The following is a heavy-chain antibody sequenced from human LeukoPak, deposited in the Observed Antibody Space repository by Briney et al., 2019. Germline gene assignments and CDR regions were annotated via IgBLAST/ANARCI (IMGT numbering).Heavy chain of an antibody. Sequence: PSETLSLTCTVSGGSISSYYWGWIRQPPGKGLEWIGYIYYSGSTNYNPSLKSRVTISVDTSKNQFSLKLSSVTAADTAVYYCARNSAETYSSGWPFDYWGQGTLVTVSS. CDR3: ARNSAETYSSGWPFDY. CDR1: GGSISSYY. J-gene: IGHJ4*02. D-gene: IGHD6-19*01. CDR2: IYYSGST. V-gene: IGHV4-59*08.